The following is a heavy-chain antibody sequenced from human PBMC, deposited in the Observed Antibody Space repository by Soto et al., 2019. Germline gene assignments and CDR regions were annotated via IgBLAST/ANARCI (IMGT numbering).Heavy chain of an antibody. CDR3: ARDVTGYYDSSGYLATEGMDV. CDR1: GFTFSSYA. D-gene: IGHD3-22*01. J-gene: IGHJ6*02. Sequence: PGGSLRLSCAASGFTFSSYAMHWVRQAPGKGLEWVAVISYDGSNKYYADSVKGRFTISRDNSKNTLYLQMNSLRAEDTAVYYCARDVTGYYDSSGYLATEGMDVWGQGTTVTVSS. CDR2: ISYDGSNK. V-gene: IGHV3-30-3*01.